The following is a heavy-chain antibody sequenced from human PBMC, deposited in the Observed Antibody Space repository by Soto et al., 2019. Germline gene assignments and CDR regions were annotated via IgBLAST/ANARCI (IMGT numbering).Heavy chain of an antibody. J-gene: IGHJ4*01. CDR2: IFPGDSDT. CDR3: ARGFCTSISCYSTFNY. V-gene: IGHV5-51*01. Sequence: GESLKISCKGSGYNFTNHWIGWVRQMPVKGLEWMGVIFPGDSDTRYSPSFQGQVTISADTSISTAYLQWSSLRASDTAMYYCARGFCTSISCYSTFNYWGQGTLVTVSS. D-gene: IGHD2-2*01. CDR1: GYNFTNHW.